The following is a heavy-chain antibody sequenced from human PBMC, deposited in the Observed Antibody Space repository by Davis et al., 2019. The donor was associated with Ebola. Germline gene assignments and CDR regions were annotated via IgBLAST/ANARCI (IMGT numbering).Heavy chain of an antibody. V-gene: IGHV3-74*01. CDR1: GSTFSRHW. D-gene: IGHD1-26*01. Sequence: SLKISCVASGSTFSRHWMDWVRQVPGQGLVFVSHINIDGSTTSYADFVKGRFTISRDNAKNTLYLQMDSLRVEDAAVYYCADVGGAFAWGQGTPVTVS. CDR2: INIDGSTT. J-gene: IGHJ4*02. CDR3: ADVGGAFA.